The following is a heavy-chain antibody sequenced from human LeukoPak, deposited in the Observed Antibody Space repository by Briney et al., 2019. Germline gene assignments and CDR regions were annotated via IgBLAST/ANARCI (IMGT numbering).Heavy chain of an antibody. CDR3: ARHYERNWFGP. Sequence: SETLSLTCTVSGGSISNSYWSWTRQPPGKGLEWIGFVYYSGTTNYNPSLKSRVTISVDTSKYQSSLELSSVTAADTAVYYCARHYERNWFGPWGQGTLVTVSS. V-gene: IGHV4-59*08. CDR1: GGSISNSY. CDR2: VYYSGTT. J-gene: IGHJ5*02. D-gene: IGHD3-3*01.